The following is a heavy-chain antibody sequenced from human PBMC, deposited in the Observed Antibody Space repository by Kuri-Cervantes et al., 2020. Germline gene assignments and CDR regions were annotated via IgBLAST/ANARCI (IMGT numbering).Heavy chain of an antibody. CDR1: GFAISSYN. CDR2: ISYDGGNT. D-gene: IGHD2-15*01. J-gene: IGHJ4*02. V-gene: IGHV3-30*01. CDR3: ARGLRAYCSVISCYQFAY. Sequence: GESLKISCAASGFAISSYNMNWVRQAPGKGLEWVAVISYDGGNTYYADSAKGRFTISRDNSKNTLYLQMNSLRAEDTAVYYCARGLRAYCSVISCYQFAYWGQGTLVTVSS.